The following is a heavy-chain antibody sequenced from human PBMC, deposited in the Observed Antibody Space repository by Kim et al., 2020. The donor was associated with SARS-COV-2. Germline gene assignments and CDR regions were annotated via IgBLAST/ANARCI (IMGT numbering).Heavy chain of an antibody. CDR2: IYHSGST. CDR1: GGSISSGGYS. J-gene: IGHJ4*02. D-gene: IGHD3-3*01. V-gene: IGHV4-30-2*01. CDR3: ARLNYDFWSGYYVGDGQFDY. Sequence: SETLSLTCAVSGGSISSGGYSWSWIRQPPGKGLEWIGYIYHSGSTYYNPSLKSRVTISVDRSKNQFSLKLSSVTAADTAVYYCARLNYDFWSGYYVGDGQFDYWGQGTLVTVSS.